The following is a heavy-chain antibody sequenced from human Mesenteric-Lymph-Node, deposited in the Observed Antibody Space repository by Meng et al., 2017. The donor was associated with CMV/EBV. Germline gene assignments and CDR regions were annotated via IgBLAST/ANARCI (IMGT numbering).Heavy chain of an antibody. Sequence: CTVAGASVSSGNYHWGWIRQSPGKGLEWIGCIYCTPTTNYNPSLNGRVTVSEDMSRNQFSLRLTSVTAGDTAVYYCVGYLAGGGGYGGWGRGTLVTVSS. CDR2: IYCTPTT. V-gene: IGHV4-61*01. D-gene: IGHD4-23*01. CDR3: VGYLAGGGGYGG. J-gene: IGHJ4*02. CDR1: GASVSSGNYH.